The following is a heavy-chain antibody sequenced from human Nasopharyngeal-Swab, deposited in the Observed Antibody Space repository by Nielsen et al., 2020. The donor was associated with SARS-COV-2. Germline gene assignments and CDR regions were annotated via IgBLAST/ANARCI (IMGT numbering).Heavy chain of an antibody. Sequence: LSCTVSGGSISSGDYYWSWIRQPPGKGLEWIGYIYFGGSTNYNASLKSRVTISEDTSKNQFSLKLTSVTAADTAVYYCARGDMLYYGSGTYWGQGTLVTVSS. J-gene: IGHJ4*02. CDR3: ARGDMLYYGSGTY. CDR1: GGSISSGDYY. V-gene: IGHV4-30-4*01. D-gene: IGHD3-10*01. CDR2: IYFGGST.